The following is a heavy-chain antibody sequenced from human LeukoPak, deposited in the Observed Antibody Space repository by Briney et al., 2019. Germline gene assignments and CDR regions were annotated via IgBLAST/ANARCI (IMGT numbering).Heavy chain of an antibody. D-gene: IGHD3-3*02. CDR1: GYTFASYY. CDR3: ARAPEVLVYDY. J-gene: IGHJ4*02. CDR2: INPSGGST. V-gene: IGHV1-46*01. Sequence: ASVKVSCKASGYTFASYYMHWVRQAPGQGLEWMGIINPSGGSTSYAQKFQGRVTMTRDTSTSTVYMELSSLRSEDTAVYYCARAPEVLVYDYWGQGTLVTVSS.